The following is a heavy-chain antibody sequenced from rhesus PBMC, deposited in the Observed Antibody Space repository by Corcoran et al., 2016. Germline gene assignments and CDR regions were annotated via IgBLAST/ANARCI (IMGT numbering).Heavy chain of an antibody. V-gene: IGHV1-1*01. Sequence: QVQLVQSGAEIKQHGASVKLSCKASGYTFPSYYMPWVRPAPGQGLEWIGLISPYHGNNGYAQNFQGRVTITTDTSTSTGYMELSSLRSEDTAVYYCTRGGAAGRYWYFDIWGPGTPITISS. CDR2: ISPYHGNN. CDR1: GYTFPSYY. D-gene: IGHD6-13*01. CDR3: TRGGAAGRYWYFDI. J-gene: IGHJ2*01.